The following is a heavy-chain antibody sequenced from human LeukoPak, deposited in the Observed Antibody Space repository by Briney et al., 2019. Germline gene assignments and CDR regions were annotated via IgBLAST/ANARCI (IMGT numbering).Heavy chain of an antibody. Sequence: SETLSLTCAVYGGSFSGYYWNWVRQPPGKGLEWIGEINHSGSTNYNSSLESRVTISLDTPKNQFSLKLSSVTAADTAVYFCTRGLLVPAATRYWYFDLWGRGTLVTVSS. CDR2: INHSGST. CDR1: GGSFSGYY. CDR3: TRGLLVPAATRYWYFDL. D-gene: IGHD2-2*01. V-gene: IGHV4-34*01. J-gene: IGHJ2*01.